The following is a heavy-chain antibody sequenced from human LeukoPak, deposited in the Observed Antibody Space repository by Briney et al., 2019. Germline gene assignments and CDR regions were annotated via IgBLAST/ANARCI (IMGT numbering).Heavy chain of an antibody. CDR3: ARDQGVVVPYGMDV. Sequence: ETLSLTCTVSGGSISSYYWSWIRQPPGKGLEWIGYIYYSGSTNYNPSLKSRVTISVDTSKNQFSLKLSSVTAADTAVYYCARDQGVVVPYGMDVWGQGTTVTVSS. D-gene: IGHD2-2*01. CDR1: GGSISSYY. J-gene: IGHJ6*02. CDR2: IYYSGST. V-gene: IGHV4-59*01.